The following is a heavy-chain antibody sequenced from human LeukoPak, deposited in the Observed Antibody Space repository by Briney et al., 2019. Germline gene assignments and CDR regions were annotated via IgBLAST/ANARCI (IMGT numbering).Heavy chain of an antibody. CDR3: ARERITLDY. V-gene: IGHV4-61*02. J-gene: IGHJ4*02. CDR1: GGSISSGSYY. CDR2: IYTSGST. D-gene: IGHD3-10*01. Sequence: SETLSLTCTVSGGSISSGSYYWSWIRQPAGKGLEWIGRIYTSGSTNYNPSLKSRVTISVDTSKNQFSLKLSSVTAADTAVYYYARERITLDYWGQGTLVTVSS.